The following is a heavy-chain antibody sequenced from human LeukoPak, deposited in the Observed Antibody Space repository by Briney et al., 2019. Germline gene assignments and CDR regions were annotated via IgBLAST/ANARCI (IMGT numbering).Heavy chain of an antibody. D-gene: IGHD6-19*01. CDR2: IKQDGSEK. CDR3: ARDRGSSGWYEFDY. V-gene: IGHV3-7*01. Sequence: GGSLRLSCAASGFTSGTYWMSWVRQAPGRGLEWVANIKQDGSEKYYVDSVRGRFTISRDNAKNSLYLQMNSLRAEDTAVYYCARDRGSSGWYEFDYWGQGTLVTVSS. CDR1: GFTSGTYW. J-gene: IGHJ4*02.